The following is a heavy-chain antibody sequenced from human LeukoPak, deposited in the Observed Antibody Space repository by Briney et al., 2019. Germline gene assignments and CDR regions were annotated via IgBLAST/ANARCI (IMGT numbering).Heavy chain of an antibody. CDR2: ISSSGSTI. D-gene: IGHD2/OR15-2a*01. CDR3: ARVTPPEYWDDAHAFDI. J-gene: IGHJ3*02. CDR1: GFTFSDYY. Sequence: KSGGSLRLSCAASGFTFSDYYMSWIRQAPGRGLEWVSYISSSGSTIYYADSVKGRFTISRDNAKNSLYLQMNSLRAEDTAVYYCARVTPPEYWDDAHAFDIWGQGTMVTVSS. V-gene: IGHV3-11*04.